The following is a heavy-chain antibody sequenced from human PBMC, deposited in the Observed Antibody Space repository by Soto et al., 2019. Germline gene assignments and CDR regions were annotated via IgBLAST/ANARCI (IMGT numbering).Heavy chain of an antibody. V-gene: IGHV4-59*01. D-gene: IGHD6-19*01. Sequence: SETLSLTCTVSGGSISSYYLSWIRQPPGKGLEWIGYIYYSGSTNYNPSLKSRVTISVDTSKNQFSLKLSSVTAADTAVYYCARGGSSAWYNWFDPWGQGTLVTVSS. J-gene: IGHJ5*02. CDR3: ARGGSSAWYNWFDP. CDR2: IYYSGST. CDR1: GGSISSYY.